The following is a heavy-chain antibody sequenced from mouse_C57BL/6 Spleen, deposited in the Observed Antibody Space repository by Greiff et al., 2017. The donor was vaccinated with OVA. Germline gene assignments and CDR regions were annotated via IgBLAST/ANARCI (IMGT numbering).Heavy chain of an antibody. V-gene: IGHV1-55*01. CDR3: ANYYGSSPRYAMDY. CDR1: GYTFTSYW. J-gene: IGHJ4*01. CDR2: IYPGSGST. D-gene: IGHD1-1*01. Sequence: VKPGASVKMSCKASGYTFTSYWITWVKQRPGQGLEWIGDIYPGSGSTNYNEKFKSKATLTVDTSSSTAYMQLSSLTSEDSAVYYCANYYGSSPRYAMDYWGQGTSVTVSS.